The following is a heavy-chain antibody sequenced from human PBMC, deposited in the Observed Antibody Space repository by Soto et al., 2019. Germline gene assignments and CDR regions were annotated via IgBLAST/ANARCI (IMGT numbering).Heavy chain of an antibody. V-gene: IGHV3-30-3*01. CDR3: ARSYCGDNCALDY. CDR1: GFIFSSFP. CDR2: VSKDGSDK. D-gene: IGHD2-21*02. J-gene: IGHJ4*02. Sequence: GSLRLSCAASGFIFSSFPMHWVRQAPGKGLEWVAVVSKDGSDKHYADSVKGRFTISRDNSENTLHLQMNSLRPEDTGVYYCARSYCGDNCALDYWGQGTPVTVSS.